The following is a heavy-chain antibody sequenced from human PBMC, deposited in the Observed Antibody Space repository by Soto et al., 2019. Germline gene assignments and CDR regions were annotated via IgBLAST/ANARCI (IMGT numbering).Heavy chain of an antibody. Sequence: GASVKVSCKASGGTFSSNASRWVRQAPGQGLEWMGGIIPIFGTANYAQKFQGRVTITADESTSTAYMELSSLRSEDTAVYYCASSRAGFGELFYYYGMDVWGQGTTVTVSS. V-gene: IGHV1-69*13. D-gene: IGHD3-10*01. CDR3: ASSRAGFGELFYYYGMDV. J-gene: IGHJ6*02. CDR2: IIPIFGTA. CDR1: GGTFSSNA.